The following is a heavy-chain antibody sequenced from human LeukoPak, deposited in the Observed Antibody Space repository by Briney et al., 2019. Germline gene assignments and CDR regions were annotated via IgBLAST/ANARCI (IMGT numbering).Heavy chain of an antibody. J-gene: IGHJ3*02. CDR3: AKVKSPKRDDAFDI. CDR2: IKQDGSEK. V-gene: IGHV3-7*01. Sequence: GSLRLSCVASGFSFSSHWMSWVRQAPGKGLEWVANIKQDGSEKYYVDSVKGRFTISRDNAKNALYLQMNSLRAEDTAIYYCAKVKSPKRDDAFDIWGQGTMVTVSS. CDR1: GFSFSSHW.